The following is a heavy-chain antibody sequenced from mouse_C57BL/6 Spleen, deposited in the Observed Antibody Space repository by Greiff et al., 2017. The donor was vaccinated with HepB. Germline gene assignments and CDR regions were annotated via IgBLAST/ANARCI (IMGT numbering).Heavy chain of an antibody. CDR3: ARGGHYGSSYFDY. CDR2: IYPGDGDT. V-gene: IGHV1-80*01. CDR1: GYAFSSYW. D-gene: IGHD1-1*01. J-gene: IGHJ2*01. Sequence: QVQLQQSGAELVKPGASVKISCKASGYAFSSYWMNWVKQRPGKGLEWIGQIYPGDGDTNYNGKFKGKATLTADKSSSTAYMQLSSLTSEDSAVYFCARGGHYGSSYFDYWGQGTTLTVSS.